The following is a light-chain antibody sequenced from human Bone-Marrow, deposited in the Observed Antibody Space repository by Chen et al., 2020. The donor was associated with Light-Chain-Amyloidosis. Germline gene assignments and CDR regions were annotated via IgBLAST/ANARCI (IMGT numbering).Light chain of an antibody. CDR2: VDSDGSH. CDR3: QTWDTGIQV. J-gene: IGLJ3*02. CDR1: SGHGNSA. V-gene: IGLV4-69*01. Sequence: QVVVTQSPSASASLGTPVKLTCTLSSGHGNSAIAWHHQQPEKGPRFLMKVDSDGSHSKGDGIPDRFSGSRSGAERYLIISSLQSEDEADYFCQTWDTGIQVFGGGTKLTVL.